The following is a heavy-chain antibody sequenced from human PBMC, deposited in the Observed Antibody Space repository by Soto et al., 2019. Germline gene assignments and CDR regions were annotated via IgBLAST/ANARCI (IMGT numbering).Heavy chain of an antibody. V-gene: IGHV3-9*01. Sequence: GGSLRLSCAASGFTFDDYAMHWVRQAPGKGLEWVSGISWNSGSIGYADSVKGRFTISRDNAKNSLYLQMNSLRAEDTALYYCAKDRGSMGPLYHYFDYWGQGTLVTVSS. J-gene: IGHJ4*02. CDR1: GFTFDDYA. D-gene: IGHD1-26*01. CDR3: AKDRGSMGPLYHYFDY. CDR2: ISWNSGSI.